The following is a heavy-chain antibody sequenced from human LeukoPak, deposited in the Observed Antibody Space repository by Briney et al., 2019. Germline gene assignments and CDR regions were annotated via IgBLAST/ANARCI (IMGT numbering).Heavy chain of an antibody. CDR3: ASCIAVAGCYYYYMDV. V-gene: IGHV3-33*01. J-gene: IGHJ6*03. CDR1: GFTFSSYG. Sequence: PGGSLRLSCAASGFTFSSYGMHWVRQAPGKGLEWVGVIWYDGSNKYYADSVKGRFTISRDNSKNTLYLQVNSLRAEDTAVYYCASCIAVAGCYYYYMDVWGKGTTVTVSS. D-gene: IGHD6-19*01. CDR2: IWYDGSNK.